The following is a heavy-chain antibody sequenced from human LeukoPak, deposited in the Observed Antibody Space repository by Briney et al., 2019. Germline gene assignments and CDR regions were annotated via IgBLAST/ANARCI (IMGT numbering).Heavy chain of an antibody. J-gene: IGHJ6*02. CDR2: IYGGGST. Sequence: SGGSLRLSCAAASGFTFSCNYMSWVRPAPGKGLEWVSVIYGGGSTSYADSVKGRFTFSRDTSKNTLYLQMNSLRPEDTAVYYCARVLGSYYYAMDVWGQGTTVTVSS. D-gene: IGHD7-27*01. CDR3: ARVLGSYYYAMDV. V-gene: IGHV3-66*02. CDR1: GFTFSCNY.